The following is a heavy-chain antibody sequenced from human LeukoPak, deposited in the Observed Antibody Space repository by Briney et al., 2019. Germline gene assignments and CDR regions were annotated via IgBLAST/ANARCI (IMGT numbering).Heavy chain of an antibody. CDR1: GGSISSYY. D-gene: IGHD3-10*01. CDR2: IYYSGST. J-gene: IGHJ6*02. CDR3: ARSYGSGSAPYYYYGMDV. Sequence: SETLSLTCTVSGGSISSYYWSWIRQPPGKGLEWIGYIYYSGSTNYNPSLKSRVTISVDTSKNQFSLKLSSVTAADTAVYYCARSYGSGSAPYYYYGMDVWGQGTTVTVSS. V-gene: IGHV4-59*01.